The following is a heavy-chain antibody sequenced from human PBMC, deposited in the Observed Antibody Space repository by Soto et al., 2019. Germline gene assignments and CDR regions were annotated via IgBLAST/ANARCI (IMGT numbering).Heavy chain of an antibody. CDR3: TGSITGTTDYYYYYMDV. CDR1: GFTFSGSA. D-gene: IGHD1-7*01. V-gene: IGHV3-73*01. CDR2: IRSKANSYAT. Sequence: GGSLRLSCAASGFTFSGSAMHWVRQASGKGLEWVGRIRSKANSYATAYAASVKGRSTISRDDSKNTAYLQMNSLKTEDTAVYYCTGSITGTTDYYYYYMDVWGKGTTVTVSS. J-gene: IGHJ6*03.